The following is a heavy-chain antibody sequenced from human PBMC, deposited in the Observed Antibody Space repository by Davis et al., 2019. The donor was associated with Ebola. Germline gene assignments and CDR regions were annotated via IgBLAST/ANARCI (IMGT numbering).Heavy chain of an antibody. CDR1: GGSFSGYY. J-gene: IGHJ6*02. CDR3: ARRGSGSYLYYYGMDV. Sequence: SETLSLTCAVYGGSFSGYYWSRIRQPPGKGLEWIGEINHSGSTNYNPSLKSRVTISVDTSKNQFSLKLSSVTAADTAVYYCARRGSGSYLYYYGMDVWGQGTTVTVSS. D-gene: IGHD1-26*01. CDR2: INHSGST. V-gene: IGHV4-34*01.